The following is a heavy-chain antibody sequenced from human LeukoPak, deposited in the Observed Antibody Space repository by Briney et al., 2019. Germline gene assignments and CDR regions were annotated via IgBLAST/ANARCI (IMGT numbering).Heavy chain of an antibody. V-gene: IGHV4-34*01. CDR2: ISHSGTT. CDR3: ARDVWFDP. J-gene: IGHJ5*02. CDR1: GGSFSGYY. Sequence: PSETLSLTCAVYGGSFSGYYWSWIRQPPGKGLEWIGEISHSGTTHYTPSLKTRVTISLDTSKNQFSLKLTSVTAADTAVYYCARDVWFDPWGQGTLVTVSS.